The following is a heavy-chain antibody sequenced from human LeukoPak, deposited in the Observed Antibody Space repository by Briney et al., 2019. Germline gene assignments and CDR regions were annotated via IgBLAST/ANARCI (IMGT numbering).Heavy chain of an antibody. CDR3: ATKEVPTSPRIAAAGRGGMDV. Sequence: GGSLRLSCAASGFTFSSYSMNWVRQAPGKGLEWVSSISSGSSYIYYADSVKGRFTISRDNAKNSLYLQMNSLRAEDTAVYYCATKEVPTSPRIAAAGRGGMDVWGRGTTVTVSS. CDR2: ISSGSSYI. CDR1: GFTFSSYS. V-gene: IGHV3-21*01. D-gene: IGHD6-13*01. J-gene: IGHJ6*02.